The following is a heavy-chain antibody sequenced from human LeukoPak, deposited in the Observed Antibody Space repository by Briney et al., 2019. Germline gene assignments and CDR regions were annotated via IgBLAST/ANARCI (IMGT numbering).Heavy chain of an antibody. Sequence: SQTLSLTCTVSGGSISSGDYYWSWIRQPPGKGPEWIGYIYYSGSTYYNPSLKSRVTISVDTSKNQFSLKLSSVTAADTAVYYCARGLVEVVGGYFDLWGRGTLVTVSS. J-gene: IGHJ2*01. CDR3: ARGLVEVVGGYFDL. CDR2: IYYSGST. D-gene: IGHD2-2*01. V-gene: IGHV4-30-4*01. CDR1: GGSISSGDYY.